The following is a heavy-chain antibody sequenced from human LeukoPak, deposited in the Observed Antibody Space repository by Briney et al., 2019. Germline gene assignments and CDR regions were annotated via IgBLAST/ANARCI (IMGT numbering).Heavy chain of an antibody. CDR3: ARAGSGYEDGFDY. CDR1: GFTFSSYS. Sequence: PGGSLRLSCAASGFTFSSYSMNWVRQAPGKGLEWVSSISGSRSYIYYADSLRGRFTISRDNAKNSLYLQMSSLRAEDTAVYYCARAGSGYEDGFDYWGQGTLVTVSS. D-gene: IGHD5-12*01. V-gene: IGHV3-21*01. J-gene: IGHJ4*02. CDR2: ISGSRSYI.